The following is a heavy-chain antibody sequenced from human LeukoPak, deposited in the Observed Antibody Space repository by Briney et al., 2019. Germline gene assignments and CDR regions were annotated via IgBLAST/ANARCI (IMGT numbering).Heavy chain of an antibody. V-gene: IGHV3-30*18. J-gene: IGHJ4*02. Sequence: PGGSLRLSCAASGFTFSSYGMHWVRQAPGKGLEWVAVISYDGSNKYYADSVKGRFTISRDNSKNTLYLQMNSLRAEDTAVYYCAKGAAVAGTFDYWGQGTLVTVSS. CDR2: ISYDGSNK. CDR1: GFTFSSYG. CDR3: AKGAAVAGTFDY. D-gene: IGHD6-19*01.